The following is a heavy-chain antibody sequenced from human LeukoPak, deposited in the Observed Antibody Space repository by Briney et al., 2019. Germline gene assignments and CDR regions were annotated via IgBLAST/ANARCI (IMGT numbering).Heavy chain of an antibody. CDR1: GATFSSYA. CDR3: ARASITIFGVVNFDY. CDR2: IIPIFGTA. Sequence: SVKVSCKASGATFSSYAISWVRQAPGQGLEWMGRIIPIFGTANYAQKFQGRVTITTDESTSTAYMELSSLRSEDTAVYYCARASITIFGVVNFDYWGQGTLVTVSS. V-gene: IGHV1-69*05. D-gene: IGHD3-3*01. J-gene: IGHJ4*02.